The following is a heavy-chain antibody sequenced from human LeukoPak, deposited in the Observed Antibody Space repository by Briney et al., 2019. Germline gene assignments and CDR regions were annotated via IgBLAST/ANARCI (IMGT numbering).Heavy chain of an antibody. V-gene: IGHV4-59*01. CDR2: IYYSGST. Sequence: SETLSLTCTVSGDSISSYYWSWIRQPPGKGLEWIGYIYYSGSTNYNPSLKSRLTISVDTSKNQLSLKLSSVTAADTAVYYCARDRGYSSSWYGGRDFDYWGQGTLVTVSS. CDR3: ARDRGYSSSWYGGRDFDY. J-gene: IGHJ4*02. D-gene: IGHD6-13*01. CDR1: GDSISSYY.